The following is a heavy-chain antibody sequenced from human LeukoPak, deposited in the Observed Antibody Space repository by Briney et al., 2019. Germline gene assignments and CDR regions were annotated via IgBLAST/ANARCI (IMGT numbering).Heavy chain of an antibody. J-gene: IGHJ6*04. V-gene: IGHV3-21*01. Sequence: RSGGSLRLSCAASGFTFSSYRMNWVRQAPGKGLEWVSSISSSSSYIYYADSVKGRFTISRDNAKNSLYLQMNSLRAEDTAVYYCARARVVPAAGTSPQDVWGKGTTVTVSS. CDR1: GFTFSSYR. D-gene: IGHD2-2*01. CDR2: ISSSSSYI. CDR3: ARARVVPAAGTSPQDV.